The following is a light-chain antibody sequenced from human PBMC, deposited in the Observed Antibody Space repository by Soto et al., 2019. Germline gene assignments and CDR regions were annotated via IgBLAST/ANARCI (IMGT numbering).Light chain of an antibody. Sequence: QSALTQPASVSGSHGQSITISCTGTSSDVGAYNYVSWYQQYPGKAPKLMIYGVTNRPSGVSNRFSGSKTGNTASLTISGLQAEDEADYYCFSHRGGDSHVFGTGTKVTVL. CDR1: SSDVGAYNY. V-gene: IGLV2-14*01. CDR3: FSHRGGDSHV. CDR2: GVT. J-gene: IGLJ1*01.